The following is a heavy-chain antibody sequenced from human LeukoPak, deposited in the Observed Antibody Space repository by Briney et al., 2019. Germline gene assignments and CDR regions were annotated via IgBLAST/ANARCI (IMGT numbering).Heavy chain of an antibody. Sequence: GGSLRLSCAASGMTFDDFALYWVRQAPGKGLEWVSGINWNNGDVGYADSVRGRFSISRDSAKNSLYLQMDSLGPEDTAFYYGVTSAWSWGLKKKFLYYGLDVWGQGTTVTVSS. CDR3: VTSAWSWGLKKKFLYYGLDV. J-gene: IGHJ6*02. D-gene: IGHD2-21*02. CDR2: INWNNGDV. V-gene: IGHV3-9*01. CDR1: GMTFDDFA.